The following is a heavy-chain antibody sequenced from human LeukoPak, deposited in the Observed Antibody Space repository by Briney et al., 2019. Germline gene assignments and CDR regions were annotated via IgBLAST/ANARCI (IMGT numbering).Heavy chain of an antibody. CDR1: GASITSHPW. CDR3: ARGGNWDFDY. D-gene: IGHD7-27*01. J-gene: IGHJ4*02. CDR2: MYNSGTS. Sequence: KPSETLSLTCAVSGASITSHPWNWVRQPPGKGLEWIGEMYNSGTSTFKPSLRSRVIMFFDKSKNHFSLKLNSVTAADTAVYYCARGGNWDFDYWGQGVLVIVSS. V-gene: IGHV4-4*02.